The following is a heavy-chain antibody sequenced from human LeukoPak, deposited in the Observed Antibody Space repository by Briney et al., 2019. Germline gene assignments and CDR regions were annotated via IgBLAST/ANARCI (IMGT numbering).Heavy chain of an antibody. CDR1: GFTFSSYS. CDR3: ARATTLYSRRADY. Sequence: GGSLRLSCAASGFTFSSYSMNWVRQAPGKGLEWVSVIYSGGSTYYADSVKGRFTISRDNSKNTLYLQMNSLRAEDTAVYYCARATTLYSRRADYWGQGTLVTVSS. CDR2: IYSGGST. J-gene: IGHJ4*02. V-gene: IGHV3-66*01. D-gene: IGHD6-13*01.